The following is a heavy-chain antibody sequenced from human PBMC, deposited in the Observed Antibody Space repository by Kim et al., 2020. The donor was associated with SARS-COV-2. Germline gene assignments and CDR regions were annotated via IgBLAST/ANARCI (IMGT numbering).Heavy chain of an antibody. D-gene: IGHD3-9*01. CDR2: IYYSGST. CDR1: GGSISSGGYY. V-gene: IGHV4-31*03. J-gene: IGHJ6*02. CDR3: ARGLRYFDWSGMDV. Sequence: SETLSLTCTVSGGSISSGGYYWSWIRQHPGKGLEWIGYIYYSGSTYYNPSLKSRVTISVDTSKNQFSLKLSSVTAADTAVYYCARGLRYFDWSGMDVCGQGTTVTVSS.